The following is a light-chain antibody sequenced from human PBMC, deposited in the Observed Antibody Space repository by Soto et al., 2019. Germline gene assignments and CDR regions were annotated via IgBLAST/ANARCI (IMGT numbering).Light chain of an antibody. CDR3: QQYDFSLRT. Sequence: EIVLTQSPGTLSLSPGERATLSCRARQSVSGNYLAWYQQKPGQAPRLLIYGASSRASGIPDRFSGSGSGTDFTLTISRLEPEDFAVYYCQQYDFSLRTFGQGSKVE. J-gene: IGKJ1*01. CDR1: QSVSGNY. CDR2: GAS. V-gene: IGKV3-20*01.